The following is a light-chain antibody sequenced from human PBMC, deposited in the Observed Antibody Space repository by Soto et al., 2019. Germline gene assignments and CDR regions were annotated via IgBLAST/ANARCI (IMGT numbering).Light chain of an antibody. CDR3: QQRSNWGFT. CDR2: DAS. J-gene: IGKJ3*01. Sequence: EIVLTQSPATLSLSPGERATLSCRASQSVSSYLAWYQQKPGQAPRLLIYDASNRATGIPARFSGSWSGTDFTLTISSLEPEDFAVYYCQQRSNWGFTFGPGTKVDIK. V-gene: IGKV3-11*01. CDR1: QSVSSY.